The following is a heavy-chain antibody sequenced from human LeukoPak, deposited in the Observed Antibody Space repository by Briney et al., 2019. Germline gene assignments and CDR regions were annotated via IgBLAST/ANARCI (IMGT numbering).Heavy chain of an antibody. CDR1: GGSFSGYY. D-gene: IGHD3-22*01. CDR2: INHSGST. V-gene: IGHV4-34*01. J-gene: IGHJ4*02. CDR3: ASLRVAYYYDSSAIDY. Sequence: SETLSLTCAVYGGSFSGYYWSWIRQPPGKGLGWIGEINHSGSTNYNPSLKSRVTISVDTSKNQFSLKLSSVTAADTAVYYCASLRVAYYYDSSAIDYWGQGTLVTVSS.